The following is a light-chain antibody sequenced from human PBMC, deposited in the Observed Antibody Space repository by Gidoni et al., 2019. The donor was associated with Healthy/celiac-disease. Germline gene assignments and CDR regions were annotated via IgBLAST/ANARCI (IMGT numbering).Light chain of an antibody. J-gene: IGLJ3*02. CDR3: AAWDDSLNGSWV. Sequence: QSVLTQPPSASGTPGPRVTISCSGSSSNIGSNTVNWYQQLPGTAPKLLIYSNNQRPSGVPDRFSGSKSGTSDSLAISGLQSEDEADYYCAAWDDSLNGSWVFGGGTKLTVL. CDR2: SNN. CDR1: SSNIGSNT. V-gene: IGLV1-44*01.